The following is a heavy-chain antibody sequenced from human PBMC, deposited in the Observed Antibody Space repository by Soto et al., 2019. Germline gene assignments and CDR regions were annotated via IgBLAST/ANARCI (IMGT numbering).Heavy chain of an antibody. D-gene: IGHD7-27*01. CDR3: AVTGTYNWFDP. V-gene: IGHV4-34*01. Sequence: PSETLSLTCTVSGGSLSDSFWNWIRQPPGKGLEWIGEIHHSGISNYNPSLKSRVTMSVDTSKNQFSLKMTSVTAADTAVYYCAVTGTYNWFDPWGQATLVTVSS. J-gene: IGHJ5*02. CDR2: IHHSGIS. CDR1: GGSLSDSF.